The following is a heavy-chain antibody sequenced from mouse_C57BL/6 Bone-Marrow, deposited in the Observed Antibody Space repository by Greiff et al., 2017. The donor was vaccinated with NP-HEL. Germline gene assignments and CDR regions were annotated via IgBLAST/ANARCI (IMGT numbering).Heavy chain of an antibody. CDR3: AREAGYYDYYFDY. J-gene: IGHJ2*01. D-gene: IGHD2-4*01. V-gene: IGHV3-5*01. CDR1: GISITTGNYR. CDR2: IYYRGII. Sequence: VEPSQTVFLTCTVTGISITTGNYRWSWIRQFPGNKLEWKGYIYYRGIITYNPSLTSRTTITRDTPKNQFFLEMNSLTAEDTATYYCAREAGYYDYYFDYWGQGTTLTVSS.